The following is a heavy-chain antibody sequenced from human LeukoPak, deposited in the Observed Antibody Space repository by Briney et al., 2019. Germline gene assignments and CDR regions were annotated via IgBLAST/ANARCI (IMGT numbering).Heavy chain of an antibody. V-gene: IGHV1-69*01. CDR2: ITPIFGTA. Sequence: SVKVSCKASGGTFSIHTISWVRQTPGQGLEWMGGITPIFGTAKYAQKFQGRVTITAVESMSTAYMELSSLRSEDTAVYYCARGWLAETTVVTPYNYWGQGTLVTVSS. CDR1: GGTFSIHT. D-gene: IGHD4-23*01. J-gene: IGHJ4*02. CDR3: ARGWLAETTVVTPYNY.